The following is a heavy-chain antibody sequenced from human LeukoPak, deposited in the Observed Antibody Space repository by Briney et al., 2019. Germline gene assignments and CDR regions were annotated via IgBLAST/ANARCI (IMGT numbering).Heavy chain of an antibody. CDR2: ISAYNGNT. D-gene: IGHD2-21*02. Sequence: ASVKVSCKASGYTFISYGISWVRQAPGQGLEWMGWISAYNGNTNYAQKLQGRVTMTTDTSTSTAYMELRSLRSDDTAVYYCARGTVVTSPGAPYYYYGMDVWGQGTTVTVSS. V-gene: IGHV1-18*01. J-gene: IGHJ6*02. CDR3: ARGTVVTSPGAPYYYYGMDV. CDR1: GYTFISYG.